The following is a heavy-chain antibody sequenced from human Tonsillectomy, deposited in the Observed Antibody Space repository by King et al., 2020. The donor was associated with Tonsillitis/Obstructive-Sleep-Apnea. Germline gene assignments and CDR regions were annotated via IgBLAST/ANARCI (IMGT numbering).Heavy chain of an antibody. J-gene: IGHJ4*02. CDR1: GFTFSSYS. CDR3: ARLPLSSSPYLDN. D-gene: IGHD6-13*01. V-gene: IGHV3-21*01. Sequence: VQLVESGGGLVKPGGSLRLSCAASGFTFSSYSMNWVRQAPGKGLEWVSSISSSNSYIFYADSVKARFTISRDDAKNSLYLQMNSLRAEDTAVYYCARLPLSSSPYLDNWGQGTLVTVSS. CDR2: ISSSNSYI.